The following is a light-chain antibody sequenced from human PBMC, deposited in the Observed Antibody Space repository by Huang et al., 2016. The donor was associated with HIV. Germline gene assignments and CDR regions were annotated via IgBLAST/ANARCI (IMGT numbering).Light chain of an antibody. Sequence: EIVLTQSPATLSLSPGERAPLSCRASQNVTDSLAWYRQKHGQAPSLLIYRAANRATGTPARFSGSGSGTDFTLTISSLEPEDFAIYYCQERIQWPRLTFGGGTKVEIK. V-gene: IGKV3-11*01. CDR1: QNVTDS. CDR2: RAA. J-gene: IGKJ4*01. CDR3: QERIQWPRLT.